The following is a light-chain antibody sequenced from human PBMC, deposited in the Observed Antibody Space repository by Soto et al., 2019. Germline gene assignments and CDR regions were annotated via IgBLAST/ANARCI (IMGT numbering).Light chain of an antibody. Sequence: EIVLTQSPGSLSLSPGERATLSCRASQSVYNNYIAWYQHSPGQAPRVLIYGASTRATGTPDRFSGSGSGTDFTLTITRLEHEDSALYYCKQYGSSVTFGGGTKVEMK. V-gene: IGKV3-20*01. CDR2: GAS. CDR1: QSVYNNY. CDR3: KQYGSSVT. J-gene: IGKJ4*01.